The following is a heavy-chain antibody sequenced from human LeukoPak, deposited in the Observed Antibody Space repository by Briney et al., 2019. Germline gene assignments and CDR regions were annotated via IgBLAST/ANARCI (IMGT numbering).Heavy chain of an antibody. CDR3: ARDLLPYSSSSARFDY. J-gene: IGHJ4*02. V-gene: IGHV3-30-3*01. D-gene: IGHD6-6*01. CDR1: GFTFSSYA. Sequence: GRSLRLSCAASGFTFSSYAMHWVRQAPGKGLEWVAVISYDGSNKYYADSVKGRFTISRDNSKNTLYLQMNSLRAEDTAVYYCARDLLPYSSSSARFDYWGQGTLVTVSS. CDR2: ISYDGSNK.